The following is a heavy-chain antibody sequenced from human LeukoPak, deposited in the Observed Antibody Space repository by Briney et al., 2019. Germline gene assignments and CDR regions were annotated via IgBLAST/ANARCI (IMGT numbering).Heavy chain of an antibody. J-gene: IGHJ4*02. CDR3: ARAKSMIQWELLLSIGYFDY. Sequence: GGSLRLSCAASGFTFSSYSMNWVRQAPGKGLEWVSSISSSSSYIYYADSVKGRFTISRDNAKNSLYLQMNSLRVEDTAVYYCARAKSMIQWELLLSIGYFDYWGQGTLVTVSS. CDR2: ISSSSSYI. D-gene: IGHD1-26*01. V-gene: IGHV3-21*01. CDR1: GFTFSSYS.